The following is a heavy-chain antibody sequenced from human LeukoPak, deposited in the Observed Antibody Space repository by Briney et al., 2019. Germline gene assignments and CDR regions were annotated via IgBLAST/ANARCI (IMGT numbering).Heavy chain of an antibody. V-gene: IGHV4-38-2*01. Sequence: SSETLSLTCAVSGYSISSGYYWGWIRQPPGKGLEWIGSIYHSGSTYYNPSLKSRVTISVDTSKNQFSLKLSSVTAADTAVYYCARRAKEGATGGPFDYWGQGTLVTVSS. J-gene: IGHJ4*02. CDR2: IYHSGST. CDR3: ARRAKEGATGGPFDY. CDR1: GYSISSGYY. D-gene: IGHD1-26*01.